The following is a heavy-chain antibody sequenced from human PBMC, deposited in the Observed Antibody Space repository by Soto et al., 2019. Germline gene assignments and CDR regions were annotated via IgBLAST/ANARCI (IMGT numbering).Heavy chain of an antibody. J-gene: IGHJ5*02. V-gene: IGHV3-11*06. CDR1: GFTFGDSY. CDR3: VRGGGGVWFDP. Sequence: PGGSLRLSCAGSGFTFGDSYMSWIRQAPGKGLEWLSYISPGSRYPAYADSVKGRFTISRDNAKRSLYLQMMSLTAEDTAIYYCVRGGGGVWFDPWGQGTMVTVSS. D-gene: IGHD2-15*01. CDR2: ISPGSRYP.